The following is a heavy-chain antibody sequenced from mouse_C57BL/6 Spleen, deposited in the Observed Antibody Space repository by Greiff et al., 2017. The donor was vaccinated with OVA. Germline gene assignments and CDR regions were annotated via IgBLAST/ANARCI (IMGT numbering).Heavy chain of an antibody. CDR2: IDPANGNT. Sequence: VQLKQSVAELVRPGASVKLSCTASGFNIKNTYMHWVKQRPEQGLEWIGRIDPANGNTKYAPKFQGKATITADTSSNTAYLQLSSLTSEDTAIYYGARSGGHYYGSDWYFDVWGTGTTVTVSS. CDR3: ARSGGHYYGSDWYFDV. J-gene: IGHJ1*03. D-gene: IGHD1-1*01. CDR1: GFNIKNTY. V-gene: IGHV14-3*01.